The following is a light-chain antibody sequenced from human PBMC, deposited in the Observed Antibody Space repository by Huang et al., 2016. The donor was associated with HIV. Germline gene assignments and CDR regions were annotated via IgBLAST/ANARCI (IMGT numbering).Light chain of an antibody. Sequence: DIQMTQSSSTLSASVGDRVTIACRASQSISTWLAWYQQKPGRAPNLFIYEASTLESGVPSRFSGGGSGTHFTLTISSLQPDDFATYYCQQYNSFPWTFGQGTKVEV. CDR2: EAS. V-gene: IGKV1-5*03. CDR1: QSISTW. CDR3: QQYNSFPWT. J-gene: IGKJ1*01.